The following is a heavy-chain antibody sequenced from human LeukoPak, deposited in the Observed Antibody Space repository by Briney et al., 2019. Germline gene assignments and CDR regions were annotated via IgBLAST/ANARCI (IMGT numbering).Heavy chain of an antibody. D-gene: IGHD6-13*01. CDR3: ARLSSSWYQDWYFDL. CDR2: IYTSGTT. V-gene: IGHV4-4*07. Sequence: SETLSLTCTVSGGSINGYYWSWIRQPAGKGLEWIGRIYTSGTTNYNPSLKSRVTMSVDTSKNQFSLKLSSVTAADTAVYYCARLSSSWYQDWYFDLWGRGTLVTVSS. J-gene: IGHJ2*01. CDR1: GGSINGYY.